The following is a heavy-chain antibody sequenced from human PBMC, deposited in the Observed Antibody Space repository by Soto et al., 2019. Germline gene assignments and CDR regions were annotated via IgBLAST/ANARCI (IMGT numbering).Heavy chain of an antibody. CDR1: GFSISSYW. D-gene: IGHD5-12*01. J-gene: IGHJ4*02. CDR3: GRGRFSGYVEY. CDR2: LNSDGSSS. Sequence: EVQLVESGGGLVQPGGSLRLSCAASGFSISSYWMHWVRQAPGKGLVWVSRLNSDGSSSSYADSVRGRFTISRDDAKNTLYLQMDSLRAEDTAVYYCGRGRFSGYVEYWGQGTLVIVSS. V-gene: IGHV3-74*01.